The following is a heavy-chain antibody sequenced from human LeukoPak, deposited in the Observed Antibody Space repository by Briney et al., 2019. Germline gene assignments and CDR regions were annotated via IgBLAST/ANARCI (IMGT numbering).Heavy chain of an antibody. D-gene: IGHD2-15*01. CDR1: RFTFSTYA. Sequence: PGGSLRLSCAASRFTFSTYAMSWVRQAPGKGLEWVSTIADSGGSTYYADSVEGRFAISRDNSKNTLYLQMNSLRAEDTAVYYCAKSHSVAQRGYFDYWGQGTLVTVSS. J-gene: IGHJ4*02. CDR2: IADSGGST. V-gene: IGHV3-23*01. CDR3: AKSHSVAQRGYFDY.